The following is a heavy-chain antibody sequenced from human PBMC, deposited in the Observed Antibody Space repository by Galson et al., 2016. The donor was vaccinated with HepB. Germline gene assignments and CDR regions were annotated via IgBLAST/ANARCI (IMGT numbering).Heavy chain of an antibody. V-gene: IGHV4-4*02. D-gene: IGHD4-23*01. CDR1: GGSISSRNW. Sequence: SETLSLTCAVSGGSISSRNWWNWVRQPPGKGLEWIGEIYHSGRTNYSPSLKSRVTMSVDKSKNQFSLRLNSVTAADTAVYYCAVDSGGNSAFDSWGQGTLATVSS. CDR2: IYHSGRT. CDR3: AVDSGGNSAFDS. J-gene: IGHJ4*02.